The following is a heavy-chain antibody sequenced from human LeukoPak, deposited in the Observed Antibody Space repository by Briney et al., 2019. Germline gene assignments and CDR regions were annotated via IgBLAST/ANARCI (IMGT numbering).Heavy chain of an antibody. CDR1: GGTFSSYA. CDR3: ARGEDGYDSSFDY. J-gene: IGHJ4*02. D-gene: IGHD5-12*01. Sequence: SVKVSCKASGGTFSSYAISWVRQAPGQGLEWMGGIIPIFGTANYAQKFQGRVTITADESTSTAYMELSSLRSEDTAVYYCARGEDGYDSSFDYWGQGTQVIVSS. V-gene: IGHV1-69*13. CDR2: IIPIFGTA.